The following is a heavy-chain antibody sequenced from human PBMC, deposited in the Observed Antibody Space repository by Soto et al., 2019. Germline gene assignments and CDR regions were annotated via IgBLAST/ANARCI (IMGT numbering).Heavy chain of an antibody. J-gene: IGHJ4*02. V-gene: IGHV4-39*01. CDR3: ARRNSEKYCSRSGCYRDY. CDR2: IYYSWST. D-gene: IGHD2-15*01. Sequence: QLQLQESGPGLVKPSETLALTCTVSGGSISSSSYYWGWIRQRPGQGLEWIGSIYYSWSTYYNPSLTTRVTIAVDKSKNQFYRKLSSVTAADTAADYCARRNSEKYCSRSGCYRDYWGLGPLVTVSS. CDR1: GGSISSSSYY.